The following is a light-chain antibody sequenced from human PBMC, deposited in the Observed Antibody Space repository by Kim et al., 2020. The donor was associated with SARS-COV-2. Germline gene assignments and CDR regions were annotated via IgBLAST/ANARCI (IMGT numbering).Light chain of an antibody. V-gene: IGKV3-20*01. CDR1: QSVTSSY. J-gene: IGKJ1*01. CDR3: QQYGTSPT. CDR2: GAS. Sequence: ELVLTQSPGTLSLSPGERATLSCRASQSVTSSYLAWYQQKPGQAPRLLIYGASSRATGIPDRFSGSGSGTDFTLTISRLEPEDFAVSYCQQYGTSPTFGQGTKVDSK.